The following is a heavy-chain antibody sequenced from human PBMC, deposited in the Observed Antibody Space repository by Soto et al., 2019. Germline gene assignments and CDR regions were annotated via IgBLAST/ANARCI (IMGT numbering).Heavy chain of an antibody. CDR3: ARGRPGYYDSSGYYYVSSWFDP. J-gene: IGHJ5*02. D-gene: IGHD3-22*01. CDR2: INHSGST. CDR1: GGSFSGYY. Sequence: SETLSLTCAVYGGSFSGYYWSWIRQPPGKGLEWIGEINHSGSTNYNPSLKSRVTISVDTSKNQFSLKLSSVTAADTAVYYCARGRPGYYDSSGYYYVSSWFDPWGQGTLVTVSS. V-gene: IGHV4-34*01.